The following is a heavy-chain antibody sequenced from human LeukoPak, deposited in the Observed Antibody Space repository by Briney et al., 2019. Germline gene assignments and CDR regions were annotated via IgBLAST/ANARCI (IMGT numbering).Heavy chain of an antibody. V-gene: IGHV3-30*02. Sequence: DSVKGRFTISRDNSKNTLYVQMNGLRAEDTAVYYCAKISASSYAFDYWGQGTLVTVSS. J-gene: IGHJ4*02. CDR3: AKISASSYAFDY. D-gene: IGHD4-17*01.